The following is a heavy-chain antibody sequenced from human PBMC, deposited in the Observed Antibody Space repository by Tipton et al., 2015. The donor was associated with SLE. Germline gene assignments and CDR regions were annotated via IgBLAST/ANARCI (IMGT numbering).Heavy chain of an antibody. CDR3: ASLAGYSSSWSDAFDI. Sequence: LRLSCAVYGGSFSGYYWSWIRQPPGKGLEWIGEINHSGSTNYNPSLKSRVTISVDTSKNQFSLKLSSVTAADTAVYYCASLAGYSSSWSDAFDIWGQGTMVTVSS. J-gene: IGHJ3*02. V-gene: IGHV4-34*01. CDR1: GGSFSGYY. D-gene: IGHD6-13*01. CDR2: INHSGST.